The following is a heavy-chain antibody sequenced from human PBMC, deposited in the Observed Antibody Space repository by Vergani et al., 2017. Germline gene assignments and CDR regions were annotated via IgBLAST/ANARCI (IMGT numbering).Heavy chain of an antibody. J-gene: IGHJ6*03. CDR1: GGSFSGYY. V-gene: IGHV4-34*01. CDR3: ARGPLGFWNGYYPGDYYIDV. Sequence: QVPLQQWGAGLLKPSETLSLICAVYGGSFSGYYWSWIRQPPVKGLEGIGEINHSGSTNYNPSLKSRVTISVDTSKNQFSLKLSSVTAEDTAVYYCARGPLGFWNGYYPGDYYIDVWGKGTTVTVSS. D-gene: IGHD3-3*01. CDR2: INHSGST.